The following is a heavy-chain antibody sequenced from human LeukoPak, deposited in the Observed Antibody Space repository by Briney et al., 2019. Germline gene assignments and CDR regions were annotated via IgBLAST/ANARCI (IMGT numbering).Heavy chain of an antibody. Sequence: SQTLSLTCTVSGGSISSGGYSWSWIRQYPGKGLEWIGYIYYSGSTSYNPSLKSRVTISVDTSKNQFSLKLSSVTAADTAVYYCARDGRSYGYGDLDYWGQETLVTVSS. CDR1: GGSISSGGYS. CDR3: ARDGRSYGYGDLDY. J-gene: IGHJ4*02. V-gene: IGHV4-31*03. CDR2: IYYSGST. D-gene: IGHD5-18*01.